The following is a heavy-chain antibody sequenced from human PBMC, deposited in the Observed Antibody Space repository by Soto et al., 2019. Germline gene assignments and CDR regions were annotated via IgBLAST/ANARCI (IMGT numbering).Heavy chain of an antibody. CDR2: ISYDGSNK. CDR1: GFTFSSYA. CDR3: ARDLSLIVVVLDC. D-gene: IGHD3-22*01. Sequence: QVQLVESGGGVVQPGRSLRLSCAASGFTFSSYAMHWVRQAPGKGLEWVAVISYDGSNKYYADSVKGRFTISRDNSKNTLYLQMNSLRAEDTAVYYCARDLSLIVVVLDCWGQGTLVTVSS. V-gene: IGHV3-30-3*01. J-gene: IGHJ4*02.